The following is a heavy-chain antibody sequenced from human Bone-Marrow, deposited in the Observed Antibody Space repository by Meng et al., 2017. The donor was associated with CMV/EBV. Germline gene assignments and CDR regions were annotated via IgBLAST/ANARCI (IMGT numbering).Heavy chain of an antibody. Sequence: GESLKISCAASGFTFSNAWMSWVRQAPGKGLEWVGRIKRKTDGGTTDYAAPVKGRFTISRDDSKNTLYLQMNSQKTEDTAVYYCSTLDYYGSESYFSTDFWGQGTLVTVSS. J-gene: IGHJ4*02. CDR3: STLDYYGSESYFSTDF. V-gene: IGHV3-15*01. D-gene: IGHD3-10*01. CDR1: GFTFSNAW. CDR2: IKRKTDGGTT.